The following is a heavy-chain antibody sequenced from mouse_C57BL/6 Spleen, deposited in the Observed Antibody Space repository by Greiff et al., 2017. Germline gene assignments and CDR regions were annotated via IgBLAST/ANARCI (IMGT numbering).Heavy chain of an antibody. D-gene: IGHD1-2*01. CDR3: TKGTTARFAY. J-gene: IGHJ3*01. CDR1: GYTFTDYE. V-gene: IGHV1-15*01. CDR2: IDPETGGT. Sequence: QVQLQQSGAELVRPGASVTLSCKASGYTFTDYEMHWVKQTPVHGLEWIGAIDPETGGTAYNQKFKGKAILTADKSSSTAYMELRSLTSEDSAVYYCTKGTTARFAYWGQGTLVTVSA.